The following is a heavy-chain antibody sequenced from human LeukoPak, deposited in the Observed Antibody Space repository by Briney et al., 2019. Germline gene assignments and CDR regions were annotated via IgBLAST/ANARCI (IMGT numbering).Heavy chain of an antibody. CDR1: GFTFSDYY. CDR3: AKVEYYDILTGPSP. Sequence: GGSLRLSCAASGFTFSDYYMSWIRQAPGKGLEWVSAISGSGGSTYYADSVKGRFTISRDNSKNTLYLQMNSLRAEDTAVYYCAKVEYYDILTGPSPWGQGTLVTVSS. D-gene: IGHD3-9*01. CDR2: ISGSGGST. V-gene: IGHV3-23*01. J-gene: IGHJ5*02.